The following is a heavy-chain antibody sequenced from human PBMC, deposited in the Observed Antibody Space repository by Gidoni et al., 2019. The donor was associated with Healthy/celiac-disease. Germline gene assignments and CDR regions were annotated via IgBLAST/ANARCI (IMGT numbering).Heavy chain of an antibody. CDR1: GSSISSGAYY. V-gene: IGHV4-30-4*01. CDR2: IYYSGST. J-gene: IGHJ5*02. CDR3: ATRIGRKYWFDP. Sequence: QVQLQESGPGLVKPSQTLSPTGPVSGSSISSGAYYWRWIRQPPGKGLEWSGYIYYSGSTYYNPSLKSRVTISVDTSKNQFSLKLSSVTAADTAVYYCATRIGRKYWFDPWGQGTLVTVSS. D-gene: IGHD1-26*01.